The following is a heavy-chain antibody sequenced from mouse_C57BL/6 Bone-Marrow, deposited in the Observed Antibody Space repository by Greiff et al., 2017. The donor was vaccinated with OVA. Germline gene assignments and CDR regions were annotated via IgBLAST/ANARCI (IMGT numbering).Heavy chain of an antibody. V-gene: IGHV7-1*01. J-gene: IGHJ4*01. D-gene: IGHD2-2*01. CDR1: GFTFSDFY. CDR2: SRNKANDYTT. Sequence: EVKLVESGGGLVQSGRSLRLSCATSGFTFSDFYMEWVRQAPGKGLEWIAASRNKANDYTTEYSASVKGRFIVSRDTSQSILYLQMNALRAEDTAIYYCARDMVHYYAMDYWGQGTSVTVSS. CDR3: ARDMVHYYAMDY.